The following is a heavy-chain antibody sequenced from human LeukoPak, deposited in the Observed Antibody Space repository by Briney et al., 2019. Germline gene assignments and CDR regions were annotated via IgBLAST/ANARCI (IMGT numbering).Heavy chain of an antibody. J-gene: IGHJ4*02. D-gene: IGHD6-25*01. CDR2: ISHSGST. CDR3: ARGLQRLPAGGY. CDR1: GGSFSGYY. V-gene: IGHV4-34*01. Sequence: SETLSLTCAVYGGSFSGYYWSWIRQPPGKGLEWIGEISHSGSTNYNASLKSRVTISIDTSKNQFSLKLSSVTAADTAVYYCARGLQRLPAGGYWGQGTLVTVSS.